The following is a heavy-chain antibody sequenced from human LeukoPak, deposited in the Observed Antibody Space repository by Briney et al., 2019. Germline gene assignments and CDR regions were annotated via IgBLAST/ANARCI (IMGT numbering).Heavy chain of an antibody. CDR2: FDPEDGET. D-gene: IGHD3-22*01. V-gene: IGHV1-24*01. CDR3: ATDQPVSGYYSSTNPLDL. J-gene: IGHJ2*01. Sequence: GASVKVSCKVSGYTLTELSMHWVRQAPGKGLEWMGGFDPEDGETIYAQKFQGRVTMTEDTSTDTAYMELSSLRSEDTAVYYCATDQPVSGYYSSTNPLDLWGRGTLVTVSS. CDR1: GYTLTELS.